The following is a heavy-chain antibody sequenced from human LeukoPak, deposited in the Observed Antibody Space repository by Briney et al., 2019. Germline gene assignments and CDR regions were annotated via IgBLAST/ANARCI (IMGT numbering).Heavy chain of an antibody. J-gene: IGHJ4*02. Sequence: GGSLRLSCAASGFTFSSYGMHWVRQAPGKGLEWVAVIWYDGSNKYYADSVKGRFTISRDNSKNTLYLQMNSLRAEDTAVYYCARAHDILTGYYLFDSWGQGTLVTVSS. CDR2: IWYDGSNK. D-gene: IGHD3-9*01. V-gene: IGHV3-33*01. CDR3: ARAHDILTGYYLFDS. CDR1: GFTFSSYG.